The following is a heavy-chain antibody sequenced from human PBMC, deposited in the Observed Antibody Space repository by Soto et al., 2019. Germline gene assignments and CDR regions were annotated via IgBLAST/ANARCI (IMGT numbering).Heavy chain of an antibody. Sequence: GGSLRLSCAASGFTFSSYSMNWVRQAPGKGLEWVSSISSSSSYIYYADSVKGRFTISRDNAKNSLYLQMNSLRAEDTAVYYCASSVFMGELLFPYYYYGMEVWGQGTTVTLSS. V-gene: IGHV3-21*01. CDR2: ISSSSSYI. CDR3: ASSVFMGELLFPYYYYGMEV. CDR1: GFTFSSYS. J-gene: IGHJ6*02. D-gene: IGHD1-26*01.